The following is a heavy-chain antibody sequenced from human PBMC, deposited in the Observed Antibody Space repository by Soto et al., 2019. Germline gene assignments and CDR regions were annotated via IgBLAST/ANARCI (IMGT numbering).Heavy chain of an antibody. CDR1: GFTFSTYA. V-gene: IGHV3-30-3*01. Sequence: GGSLRLSCVASGFTFSTYAIHWVRQAPGKGLDWVAVISNDGSNKYYADSVKGRFTISRDNSKNTLYLQMNSLRAEDTAVYYCARDRTAKGGYSFFDYWGQGTLVTVSS. D-gene: IGHD5-12*01. J-gene: IGHJ4*02. CDR2: ISNDGSNK. CDR3: ARDRTAKGGYSFFDY.